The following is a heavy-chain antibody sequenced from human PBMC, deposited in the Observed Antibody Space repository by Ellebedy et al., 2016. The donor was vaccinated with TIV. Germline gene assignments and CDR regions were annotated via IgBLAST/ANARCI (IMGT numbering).Heavy chain of an antibody. Sequence: MPGGSLRLSCTVSGGSISSYYWSWIRQPPGKGLEWIGYIYYSGSTNYNPSLKSRVTISVDTSKNQFSLKLSSVTAADTAVYYCARSSPSSGSYGYWGQGTLVTVSS. CDR2: IYYSGST. CDR1: GGSISSYY. D-gene: IGHD3-10*01. CDR3: ARSSPSSGSYGY. V-gene: IGHV4-59*01. J-gene: IGHJ4*02.